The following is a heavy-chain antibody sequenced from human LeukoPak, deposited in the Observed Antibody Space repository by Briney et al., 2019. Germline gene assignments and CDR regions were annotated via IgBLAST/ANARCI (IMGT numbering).Heavy chain of an antibody. CDR2: IYSGGST. D-gene: IGHD1-26*01. Sequence: GGSLRLSCAASGFAVSSNYMSRVRQAPGKGLEWVSVIYSGGSTYYADSVKGRFTISRDNSKNTLYLQMNSLRVEDTAVYYCAREVVIVGGTGGGFDYWGQGTLVTVSS. CDR3: AREVVIVGGTGGGFDY. CDR1: GFAVSSNY. J-gene: IGHJ4*02. V-gene: IGHV3-53*01.